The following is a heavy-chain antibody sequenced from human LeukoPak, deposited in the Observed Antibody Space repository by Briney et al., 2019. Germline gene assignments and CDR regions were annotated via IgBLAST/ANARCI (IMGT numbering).Heavy chain of an antibody. Sequence: EASVKVSCKASGYTFTGYYLHWVRQAPGQGLEWVVWINPNNGGTNYAQTFQGRVTMTRDTSISTAYMELSRLRCDDTAGYYCARGGSRTSGAFDIWGQGTMVTVSS. V-gene: IGHV1-2*02. CDR2: INPNNGGT. CDR1: GYTFTGYY. J-gene: IGHJ3*02. CDR3: ARGGSRTSGAFDI. D-gene: IGHD2-15*01.